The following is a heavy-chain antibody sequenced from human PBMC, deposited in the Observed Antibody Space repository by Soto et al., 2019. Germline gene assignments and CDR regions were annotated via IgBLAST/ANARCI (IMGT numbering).Heavy chain of an antibody. CDR1: EGTFNNYA. J-gene: IGHJ4*02. V-gene: IGHV1-69*06. Sequence: QVQLVQSGAEVKKPRSSVRVSCKTSEGTFNNYAISWVRQAPGQGLEWMGGIIPLFDAVKYAQKFQGRVTISADKSTSTAYMEIHSLTSEDTAVYYCARDEALRETSVYFYLDYWGQGAPVNV. CDR3: ARDEALRETSVYFYLDY. CDR2: IIPLFDAV. D-gene: IGHD3-22*01.